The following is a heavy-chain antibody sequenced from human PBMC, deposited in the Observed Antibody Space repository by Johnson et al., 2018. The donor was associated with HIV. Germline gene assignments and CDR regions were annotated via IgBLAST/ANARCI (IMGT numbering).Heavy chain of an antibody. CDR2: ISWNSGSI. CDR3: AKDGGLWSYSLDV. CDR1: GFTFDDYA. Sequence: VQLVESGGGLVQPGRSLRLSCAASGFTFDDYAMHWVRQAPGKGLEWVSGISWNSGSIGYADSVKGRFTISRDNAKNSLYLQMNSLRTEDTGLYYCAKDGGLWSYSLDVWGQGTMVSVSS. D-gene: IGHD3-10*01. V-gene: IGHV3-9*01. J-gene: IGHJ3*01.